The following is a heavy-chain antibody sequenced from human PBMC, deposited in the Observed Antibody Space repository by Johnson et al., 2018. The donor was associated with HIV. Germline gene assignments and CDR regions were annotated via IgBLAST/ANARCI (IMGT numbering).Heavy chain of an antibody. D-gene: IGHD1-26*01. CDR1: GFTFSSYA. V-gene: IGHV3-30*04. J-gene: IGHJ3*02. CDR3: AIIPPGGAGKGADAFDI. CDR2: ISYDGSDK. Sequence: VQLVESGGGVVQPGRSLRLSCAASGFTFSSYAMHWVRQAPAKGLEWVAVISYDGSDKYYADSVKGRFTISRDNSKNTLYLQMNSLRAEDTAVYYCAIIPPGGAGKGADAFDIWGQGTMVTVSS.